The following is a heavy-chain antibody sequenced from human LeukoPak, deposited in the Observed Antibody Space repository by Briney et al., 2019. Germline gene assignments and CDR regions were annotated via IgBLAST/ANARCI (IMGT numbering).Heavy chain of an antibody. Sequence: GASVKVSCKASGYTFTGYYMHWVRQAPGQGLEWMGWINPNSGGTNYAQKFQGRVTMTRDTSISTAYMELSRLRSDDTAVYYCAREEVGATTYYFDYWGQGILVTVSS. J-gene: IGHJ4*02. CDR2: INPNSGGT. D-gene: IGHD1-26*01. CDR1: GYTFTGYY. V-gene: IGHV1-2*02. CDR3: AREEVGATTYYFDY.